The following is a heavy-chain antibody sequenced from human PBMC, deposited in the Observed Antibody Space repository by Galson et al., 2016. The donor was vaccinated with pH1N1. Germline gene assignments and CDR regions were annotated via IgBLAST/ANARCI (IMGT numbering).Heavy chain of an antibody. CDR1: GFPFSDYW. V-gene: IGHV3-74*01. D-gene: IGHD2-15*01. CDR2: IDNDGRGT. CDR3: ARNWWGIDY. Sequence: SLRLSCAASGFPFSDYWMHWVRHAPGKGLVWVARIDNDGRGTSNADSVRGRFAISRDNAENMLYLQMNSLRTDDTAVYYCARNWWGIDYWGQGALVTVSS. J-gene: IGHJ4*02.